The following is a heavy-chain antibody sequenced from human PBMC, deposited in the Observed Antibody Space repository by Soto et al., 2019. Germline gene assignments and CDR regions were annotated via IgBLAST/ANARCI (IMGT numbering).Heavy chain of an antibody. J-gene: IGHJ4*02. CDR1: GGSVTSGGYY. V-gene: IGHV4-31*03. CDR3: VKWDWLQRNH. Sequence: QVQLQESGPGLVKPSQTLSLTCTVSGGSVTSGGYYWIWIRQHPGKGQKWLGYIYYNGNTYYNPSHKSRGTISVDTSQNQFSLNLNSVTAAHTASYYCVKWDWLQRNHWGPGILVTVSS. CDR2: IYYNGNT. D-gene: IGHD1-26*01.